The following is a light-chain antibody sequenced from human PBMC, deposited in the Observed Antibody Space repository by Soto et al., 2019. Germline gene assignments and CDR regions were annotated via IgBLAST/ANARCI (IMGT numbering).Light chain of an antibody. CDR1: SSNIGSHT. V-gene: IGLV1-44*01. CDR2: SNI. Sequence: QSVLTQPPSASGTPGQRVTLSCSGGSSNIGSHTVNWYQQLPGTAPQLLIYSNIEWPLGVPGRFSGSKSGTSASLAISGLQSADEAEYYCVSWDDSLNGPVFGGGTKVTVL. CDR3: VSWDDSLNGPV. J-gene: IGLJ3*02.